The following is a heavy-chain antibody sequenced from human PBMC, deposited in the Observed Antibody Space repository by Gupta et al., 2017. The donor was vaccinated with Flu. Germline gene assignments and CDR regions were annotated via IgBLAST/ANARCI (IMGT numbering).Heavy chain of an antibody. V-gene: IGHV1-69*01. CDR1: GGTFNTYS. J-gene: IGHJ6*02. CDR2: IIPIFGAA. CDR3: VRGNLAVVAAVPGDPGDYSYGLDL. Sequence: QVQLVQSGAEMREPGSSVKVSCRASGGTFNTYSLSWVRQAPGQGLEWMGGIIPIFGAANYGQKFQGRVTKTADESTTTAYMELHSLRSEDTAVYYCVRGNLAVVAAVPGDPGDYSYGLDLWGQGTMVTVSS. D-gene: IGHD2-2*01.